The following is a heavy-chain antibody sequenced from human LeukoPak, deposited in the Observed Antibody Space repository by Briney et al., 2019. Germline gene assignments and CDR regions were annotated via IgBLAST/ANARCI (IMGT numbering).Heavy chain of an antibody. D-gene: IGHD4-23*01. Sequence: GESLRLSCAASGFTFSSYWMSWVRQAPGKGLEWVANIKQDGSEKYYVDSVKGRFTISRDNAKNSLYLQMNSLRAEDTAVYYCAREIYGGNPFGDYWGQGTLVTVSS. CDR2: IKQDGSEK. J-gene: IGHJ4*02. CDR3: AREIYGGNPFGDY. V-gene: IGHV3-7*01. CDR1: GFTFSSYW.